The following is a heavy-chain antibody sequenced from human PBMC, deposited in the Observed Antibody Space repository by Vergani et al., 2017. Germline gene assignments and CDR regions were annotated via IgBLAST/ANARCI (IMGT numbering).Heavy chain of an antibody. CDR2: IYTSGST. V-gene: IGHV4-61*02. Sequence: QVQLQESGPGLVKPSQTLSLTCTVSGSSISSGSYYWSWIRQPAGKGLEWIGRIYTSGSTNYNPSLKSRVTMSVDTSKNQFSLKLSSVTAADTAVYYCARDRSGSVVGPFDPWGQGTLVTVSS. CDR1: GSSISSGSYY. CDR3: ARDRSGSVVGPFDP. J-gene: IGHJ5*02. D-gene: IGHD2-2*01.